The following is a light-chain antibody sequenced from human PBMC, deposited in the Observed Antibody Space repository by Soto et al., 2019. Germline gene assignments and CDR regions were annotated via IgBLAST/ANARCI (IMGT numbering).Light chain of an antibody. CDR1: QSVSSSY. V-gene: IGKV3-20*01. CDR3: QQYGSSPLT. J-gene: IGKJ4*01. Sequence: IVLTQSPGTLSLSPGERATLSCRASQSVSSSYLAWYQQKPVQAPRLLIYGASSRATGIPDRFSGSGSGTDFTLTISRLEPEDFAVYYCQQYGSSPLTFGGGTKVDIK. CDR2: GAS.